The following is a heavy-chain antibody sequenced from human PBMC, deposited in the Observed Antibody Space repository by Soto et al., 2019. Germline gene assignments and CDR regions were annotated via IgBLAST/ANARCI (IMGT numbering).Heavy chain of an antibody. V-gene: IGHV3-21*01. CDR3: ARDISLMVYALYFYGMDV. J-gene: IGHJ6*02. D-gene: IGHD2-8*01. CDR2: ISSSSSYI. CDR1: GFTVSNNY. Sequence: GGSLRLSCAVSGFTVSNNYMSWVRQAPGKGLEWVSSISSSSSYIYYADSVKGRFTISRDNAKNSLYLQMNSLRAEDTAVYYCARDISLMVYALYFYGMDVWGQGTTVTVSS.